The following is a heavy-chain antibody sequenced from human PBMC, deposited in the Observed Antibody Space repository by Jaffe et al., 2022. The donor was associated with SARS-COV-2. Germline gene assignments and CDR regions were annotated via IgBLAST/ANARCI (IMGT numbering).Heavy chain of an antibody. V-gene: IGHV3-49*05. CDR3: TRWLMPYYYDSSGYLWNYYGMDV. J-gene: IGHJ6*02. CDR2: IRSKAYGGTT. Sequence: EVQLVESGGGLVKPGRSLRLSCTASGFTFGDYAMSWFRQAPGKGLEWVGFIRSKAYGGTTEYAASVKGRFTISRDDSKSIAYLQMNSLKTEDTAVYYCTRWLMPYYYDSSGYLWNYYGMDVWGQGTTVTVSS. D-gene: IGHD3-22*01. CDR1: GFTFGDYA.